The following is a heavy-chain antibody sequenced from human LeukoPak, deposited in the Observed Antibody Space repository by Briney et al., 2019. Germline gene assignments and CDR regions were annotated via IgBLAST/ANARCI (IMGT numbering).Heavy chain of an antibody. Sequence: GGSLRLSCAASGFTFSDYYMSWIRQAPGKGLEWISYISSSGITIYYADSVKGRFTISRDNAKNSLFLQMNSLRAEDTAVYYCATYSTSTAFDYWGQGTLVTVSS. CDR2: ISSSGITI. CDR3: ATYSTSTAFDY. V-gene: IGHV3-11*04. D-gene: IGHD6-6*01. J-gene: IGHJ4*02. CDR1: GFTFSDYY.